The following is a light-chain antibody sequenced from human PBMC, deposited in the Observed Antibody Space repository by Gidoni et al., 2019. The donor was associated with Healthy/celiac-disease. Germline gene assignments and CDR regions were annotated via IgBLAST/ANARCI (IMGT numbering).Light chain of an antibody. CDR3: QQYNSYWT. J-gene: IGKJ1*01. Sequence: IQMTQSPSTLSASVGDRVTITCRASQSISSWLAWYQQKPGKAPKLLIYDASRLESGVPSRFSGSGSGTEFTLTISSLQPDDFATYYCQQYNSYWTFGQGTKVEIK. CDR1: QSISSW. V-gene: IGKV1-5*01. CDR2: DAS.